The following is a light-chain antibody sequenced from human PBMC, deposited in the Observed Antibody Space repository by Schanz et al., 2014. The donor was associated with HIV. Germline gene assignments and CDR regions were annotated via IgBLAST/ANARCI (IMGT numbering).Light chain of an antibody. CDR1: QTVSNN. J-gene: IGKJ1*01. CDR2: GAS. CDR3: QQYGNSPRT. V-gene: IGKV3-20*01. Sequence: EIVMTQSPGTLSVSPGERATLSCRASQTVSNNLAWYQQKPGQAPRLLIYGASTRVTGIPDRFSGSGSGTDFTLTISRLEPEDFAVYYCQQYGNSPRTFGQGTKVEI.